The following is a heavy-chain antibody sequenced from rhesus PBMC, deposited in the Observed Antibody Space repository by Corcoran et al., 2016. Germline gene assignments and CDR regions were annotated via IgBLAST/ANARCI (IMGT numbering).Heavy chain of an antibody. J-gene: IGHJ1*01. V-gene: IGHV4S2*01. Sequence: QVQLQESGPGLVKPSETLPLPCAVSGASISSNYWRWLRQAPGQGLEWIGRIYGSGGSTDYNPSLKSRVTISIDTSKNQFSLKLSSVTAADTAVYYCASLLEWERRYFEFWGQGALVTVSS. D-gene: IGHD3-22*01. CDR1: GASISSNY. CDR2: IYGSGGST. CDR3: ASLLEWERRYFEF.